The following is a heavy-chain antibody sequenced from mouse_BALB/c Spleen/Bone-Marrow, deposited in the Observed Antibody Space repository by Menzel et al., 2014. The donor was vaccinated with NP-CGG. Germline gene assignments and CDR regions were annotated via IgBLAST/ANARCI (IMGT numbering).Heavy chain of an antibody. J-gene: IGHJ4*01. D-gene: IGHD1-1*01. CDR3: TRGPTTVVAYYYALDQ. CDR1: GYSFTGYY. CDR2: VNPNNGGT. V-gene: IGHV1-26*01. Sequence: VQLKQSGPDLVKPGASVKISCKASGYSFTGYYIHWVKQSHGRTLEWIGRVNPNNGGTSYNQKFKDKAISTVDKSSSTAYMELRSLTSEDSAVYFCTRGPTTVVAYYYALDQRGQGTSVTVSS.